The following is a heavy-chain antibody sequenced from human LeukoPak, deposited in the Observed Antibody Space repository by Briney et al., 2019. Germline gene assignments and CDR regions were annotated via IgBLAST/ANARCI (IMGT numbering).Heavy chain of an antibody. V-gene: IGHV4-59*12. Sequence: SETLSLTCAVYGGSFSGYYWTWIRQPPGKGLEWIGSLYYSGSTNYNPSLKSRVTISVDTSKNQFSLKLSSVTAADTAVYYCARVENSYGSSRVDYWGQGTLVTVSS. J-gene: IGHJ4*02. CDR3: ARVENSYGSSRVDY. D-gene: IGHD5-18*01. CDR1: GGSFSGYY. CDR2: LYYSGST.